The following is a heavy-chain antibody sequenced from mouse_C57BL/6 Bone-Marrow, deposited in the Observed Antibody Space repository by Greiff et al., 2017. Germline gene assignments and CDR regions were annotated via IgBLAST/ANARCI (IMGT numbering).Heavy chain of an antibody. Sequence: QVQLQQSGAELVRPGTSVKVSCKASGYAFTNYLIEWVKQRPGQGLEWIGEINPGSGGTNYNEKFKGKATLTADKSSSTAYMQLSSLTSEDSAVYFEAGRVTYYSSYGFYDALAYWGQGTPVTVSS. J-gene: IGHJ4*01. CDR3: AGRVTYYSSYGFYDALAY. CDR1: GYAFTNYL. V-gene: IGHV1-54*01. D-gene: IGHD2-5*01. CDR2: INPGSGGT.